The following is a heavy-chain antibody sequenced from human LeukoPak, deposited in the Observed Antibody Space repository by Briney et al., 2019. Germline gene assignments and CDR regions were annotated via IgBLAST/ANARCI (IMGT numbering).Heavy chain of an antibody. J-gene: IGHJ4*02. V-gene: IGHV1-2*02. Sequence: ASVKVSCKASGYTFTGYYMHWVRQAPGQGLEWMGWINPNSGGTNYAQKFQGRVTMSRDTSISTAYMELSRLRSDDTAVYYCARETTVTTDLDYWGQGTLVTVSS. CDR1: GYTFTGYY. CDR2: INPNSGGT. D-gene: IGHD4-17*01. CDR3: ARETTVTTDLDY.